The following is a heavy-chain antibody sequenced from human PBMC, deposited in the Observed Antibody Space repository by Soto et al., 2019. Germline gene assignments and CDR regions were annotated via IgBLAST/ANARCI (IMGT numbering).Heavy chain of an antibody. D-gene: IGHD2-15*01. J-gene: IGHJ3*02. Sequence: GGSLRLSCAASGFTFSSYAMSWVRQAPGKGLEWVSAISGSGGSTYYADSVKGRFTISRDNSKNTLYLQMNSLRAEDTAVYYCAKDRAYTCSGGSCYSVPDAFDIWGQGTMVTVSS. CDR1: GFTFSSYA. V-gene: IGHV3-23*01. CDR2: ISGSGGST. CDR3: AKDRAYTCSGGSCYSVPDAFDI.